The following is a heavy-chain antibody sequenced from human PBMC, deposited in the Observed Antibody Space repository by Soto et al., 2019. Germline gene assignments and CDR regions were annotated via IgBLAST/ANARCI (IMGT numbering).Heavy chain of an antibody. V-gene: IGHV4-31*03. CDR2: IYYSGST. J-gene: IGHJ4*02. Sequence: QVQLQESGPGLVKPSQTLSLTCNVSGVSISSGGYYWSWIRQHPAKGLEWIGHIYYSGSTYYNPSLKSRVTISVDTSKNPFSRKLSSVTAADTAVYYCARGRPDDYGDPDYFDYWGQGALVTVSS. CDR1: GVSISSGGYY. D-gene: IGHD4-17*01. CDR3: ARGRPDDYGDPDYFDY.